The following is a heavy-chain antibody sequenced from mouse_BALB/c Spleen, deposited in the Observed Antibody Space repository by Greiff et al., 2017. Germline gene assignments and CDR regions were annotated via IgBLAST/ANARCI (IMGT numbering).Heavy chain of an antibody. Sequence: ESGAELARPGASVKMSCKASGYTFTSYTMHWVKQRPGQGLEWIGYINPSSGYTNYNQKFKDKATLTADKSSSTAYMQLSSLTSEDSAVYYCARWSGTGAYWGQGTLVTVSA. D-gene: IGHD4-1*01. CDR1: GYTFTSYT. CDR3: ARWSGTGAY. V-gene: IGHV1-4*01. J-gene: IGHJ3*01. CDR2: INPSSGYT.